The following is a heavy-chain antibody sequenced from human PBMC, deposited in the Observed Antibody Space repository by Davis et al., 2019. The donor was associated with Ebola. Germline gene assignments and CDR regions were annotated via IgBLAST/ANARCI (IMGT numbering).Heavy chain of an antibody. CDR3: AREKDKTYYFDY. CDR1: GYTLTTYH. CDR2: FRPDGVVT. V-gene: IGHV1-46*01. Sequence: ASVKVSCKASGYTLTTYHMHWVRQAPGQGLEWMGIFRPDGVVTPYAQTFQDRLTLTSDTSTRTFYMELSSLTSEDTAVYYCAREKDKTYYFDYWGQGTLVAVSS. J-gene: IGHJ4*02.